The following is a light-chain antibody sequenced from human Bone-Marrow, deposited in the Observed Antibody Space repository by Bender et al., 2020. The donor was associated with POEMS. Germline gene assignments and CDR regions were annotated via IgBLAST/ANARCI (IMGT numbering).Light chain of an antibody. V-gene: IGLV1-40*01. J-gene: IGLJ3*02. Sequence: QSVLTQPPSVSGAPGQRVTISCTGSSSNIGAGFDVHWYQQLPQAAPKLLIYANNKRPPGVPERFSGSKTGTSASLAITGLQGEDEADYFCQSYDSDLNGWVFGGGTKLTVL. CDR3: QSYDSDLNGWV. CDR1: SSNIGAGFD. CDR2: ANN.